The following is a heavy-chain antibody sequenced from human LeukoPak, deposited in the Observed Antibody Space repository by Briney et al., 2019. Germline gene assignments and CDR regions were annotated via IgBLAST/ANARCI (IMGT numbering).Heavy chain of an antibody. Sequence: GGSLRLPCAASGFKFDDHGMSWVRQVPGKGLEWVSGLNWNGGRTGYADSVRGRFTISRDNAKNSLYLQMNSLRAEDTAFYYCAKDRSFIGLDIWGQGTMVIVSS. CDR2: LNWNGGRT. CDR1: GFKFDDHG. CDR3: AKDRSFIGLDI. D-gene: IGHD1-26*01. J-gene: IGHJ3*02. V-gene: IGHV3-20*04.